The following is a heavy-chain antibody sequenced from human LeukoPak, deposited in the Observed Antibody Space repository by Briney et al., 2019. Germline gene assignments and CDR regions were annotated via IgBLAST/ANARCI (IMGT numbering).Heavy chain of an antibody. Sequence: ASVKVSCKASGYTFTSYYMHWVRQAPGQGFEWMGIINPSGGSTSYAQKFQGRVTMTRDTSTSTVYMELSSLRSEDTAVYYCAGDIVGAMVRFDYWGQGTLVTVSS. D-gene: IGHD1-26*01. CDR2: INPSGGST. V-gene: IGHV1-46*01. CDR3: AGDIVGAMVRFDY. J-gene: IGHJ4*02. CDR1: GYTFTSYY.